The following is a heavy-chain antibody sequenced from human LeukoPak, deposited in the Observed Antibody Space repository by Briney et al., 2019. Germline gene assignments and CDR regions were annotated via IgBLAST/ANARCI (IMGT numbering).Heavy chain of an antibody. J-gene: IGHJ4*02. V-gene: IGHV1-8*02. D-gene: IGHD3-10*01. CDR2: MNPNSGNT. CDR3: ARGSPEYYDY. CDR1: GGTFSSYA. Sequence: ASVKVSCKASGGTFSSYAISWVRQAPGQGLEWMGWMNPNSGNTGHAQKFQGRVTMTRNTSISTAYMELSSLRSEDTAVYYCARGSPEYYDYWGQETLVTVSS.